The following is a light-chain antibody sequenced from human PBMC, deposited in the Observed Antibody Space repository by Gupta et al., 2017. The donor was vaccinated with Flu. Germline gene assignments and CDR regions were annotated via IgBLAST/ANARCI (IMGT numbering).Light chain of an antibody. CDR1: QDTFRN. Sequence: DIQITQSPSSLSASVGDRVTITCQASQDTFRNLNWYQHKPGKVPRLLIYHTSNLETGVPSRFSGSGYGTDVTFTISSRQPEDAATYYCQQDGYLRDWTFGQGTKVEIK. J-gene: IGKJ1*01. V-gene: IGKV1-33*01. CDR3: QQDGYLRDWT. CDR2: HTS.